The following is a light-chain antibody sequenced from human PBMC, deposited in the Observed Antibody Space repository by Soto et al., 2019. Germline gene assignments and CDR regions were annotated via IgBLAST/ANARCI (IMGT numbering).Light chain of an antibody. CDR3: QQYNSYSPLT. CDR1: ESIRTW. V-gene: IGKV1-5*01. CDR2: DAS. J-gene: IGKJ4*01. Sequence: DIQMTQSPSTLSASIGDRVTITCRASESIRTWLAWYQHKPGKAPKFLIYDASSLESGVPSRFSGSGSGTEFTLTISSLQPDDYATYYCQQYNSYSPLTFGGGT.